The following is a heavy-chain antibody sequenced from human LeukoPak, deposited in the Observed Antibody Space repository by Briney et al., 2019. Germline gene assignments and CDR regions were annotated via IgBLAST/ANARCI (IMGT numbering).Heavy chain of an antibody. CDR2: TYYSGST. J-gene: IGHJ3*02. V-gene: IGHV4-59*01. CDR1: GGSISSYY. Sequence: SETLSLTCTVSGGSISSYYWSWIRQLPGKGLEWIGYTYYSGSTNYNPSLKSRVTISVDTSKNQFSLKLSSVTAADTAVYYCARGLYDAFDIWGQGTMVTVSS. CDR3: ARGLYDAFDI. D-gene: IGHD2-2*02.